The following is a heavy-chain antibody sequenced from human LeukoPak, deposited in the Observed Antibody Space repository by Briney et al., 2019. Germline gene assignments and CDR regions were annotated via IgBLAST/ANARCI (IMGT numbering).Heavy chain of an antibody. Sequence: ASVKVSCKASGGTFSSYAISWVRQAPGQGLEWMGGIIPIFGTANYAQKFQGRVTITTDESTSTAYMEPSSLRSEDTAVYYCATPGALRYNWNYLNYWGQGTLVTVSS. V-gene: IGHV1-69*05. CDR3: ATPGALRYNWNYLNY. D-gene: IGHD1-20*01. CDR1: GGTFSSYA. CDR2: IIPIFGTA. J-gene: IGHJ4*02.